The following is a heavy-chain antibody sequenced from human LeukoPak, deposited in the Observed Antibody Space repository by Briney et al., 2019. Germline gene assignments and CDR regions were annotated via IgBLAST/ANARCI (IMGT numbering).Heavy chain of an antibody. D-gene: IGHD6-13*01. CDR1: GYTFTSYD. CDR3: ASNKYSSSWYYFDY. Sequence: ASVKVSCKASGYTFTSYDINWVRQATGQGLEWMGWISAYNGNTNYAQKLQGRVTVTTDTSTSTAYMELRSLRSDDTAVYYCASNKYSSSWYYFDYWGQGTLVTVSS. V-gene: IGHV1-18*01. J-gene: IGHJ4*02. CDR2: ISAYNGNT.